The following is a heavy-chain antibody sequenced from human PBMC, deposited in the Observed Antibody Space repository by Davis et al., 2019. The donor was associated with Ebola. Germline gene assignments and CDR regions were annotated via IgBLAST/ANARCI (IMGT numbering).Heavy chain of an antibody. V-gene: IGHV3-23*01. Sequence: GGSLRLSCAASGFTFDQYAMTWVRQAPGKGLEWVSTYGTSADTYYADSVKGRFTISRDNSKNTLYLQMNGLRVEDTAIYYCAKDTSNIWFDVWGQGTMVTVSS. CDR3: AKDTSNIWFDV. CDR2: GTSADT. J-gene: IGHJ3*01. CDR1: GFTFDQYA. D-gene: IGHD1-26*01.